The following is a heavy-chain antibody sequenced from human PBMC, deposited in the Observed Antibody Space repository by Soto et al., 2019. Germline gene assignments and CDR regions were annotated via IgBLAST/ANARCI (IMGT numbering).Heavy chain of an antibody. Sequence: SETLSLTCTVSGGSISSGDYYWSWIRQPPGKGLEWIGYIYYSGSTYYNPSLKSRVTISVDTSKNQFSLKLSSVTAADTAVYYCARDDPITMIVVPHGEAAFDIWGQGTMVTVSS. J-gene: IGHJ3*02. CDR3: ARDDPITMIVVPHGEAAFDI. D-gene: IGHD3-22*01. V-gene: IGHV4-30-4*01. CDR2: IYYSGST. CDR1: GGSISSGDYY.